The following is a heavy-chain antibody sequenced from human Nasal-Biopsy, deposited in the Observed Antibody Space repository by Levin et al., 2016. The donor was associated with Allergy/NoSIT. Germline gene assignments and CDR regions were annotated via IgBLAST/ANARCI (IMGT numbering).Heavy chain of an antibody. Sequence: GESLKISCEASGYSFFNHWITWVRQPPGYGLEWMGKIDPGDSQTNYSPSFQGHVTMSVDKSATTVYPQWSSLKTSDTAMYYCARQEFYYSSGSSGFDLWGQGTLVTVSS. CDR1: GYSFFNHW. V-gene: IGHV5-10-1*01. CDR2: IDPGDSQT. CDR3: ARQEFYYSSGSSGFDL. D-gene: IGHD3-10*01. J-gene: IGHJ3*01.